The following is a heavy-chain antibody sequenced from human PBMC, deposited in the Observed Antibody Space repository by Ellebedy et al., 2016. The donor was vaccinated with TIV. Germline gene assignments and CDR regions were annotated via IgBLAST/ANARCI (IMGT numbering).Heavy chain of an antibody. Sequence: GESLKISXEASGFSFSIYAMSWVRQAPERGLEWVSTISGSGVKTYYADSVKGRFTISRDNSKNTLYLRMNSLRAEDTAVFYCAKWVPYGDFYYGMDAWGQGTTVTVSS. V-gene: IGHV3-23*01. CDR3: AKWVPYGDFYYGMDA. D-gene: IGHD4-17*01. CDR1: GFSFSIYA. J-gene: IGHJ6*02. CDR2: ISGSGVKT.